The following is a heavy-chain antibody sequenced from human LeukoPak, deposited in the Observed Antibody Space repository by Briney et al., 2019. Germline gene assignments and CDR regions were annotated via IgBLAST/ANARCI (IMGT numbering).Heavy chain of an antibody. CDR1: GGSISSYY. Sequence: PSETLSLTCTVSGGSISSYYWSWIRQPPGKGLEWIGYIYYSGSTNYNPSLKSRVTISVDTSKNQFSLKLSSVTAADTAVYYCARAGARAAASVWYYFDYWGQGTLVTVSS. D-gene: IGHD6-19*01. CDR3: ARAGARAAASVWYYFDY. J-gene: IGHJ4*02. CDR2: IYYSGST. V-gene: IGHV4-59*01.